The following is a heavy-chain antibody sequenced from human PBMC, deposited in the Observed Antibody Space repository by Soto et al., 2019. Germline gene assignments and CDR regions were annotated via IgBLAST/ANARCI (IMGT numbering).Heavy chain of an antibody. V-gene: IGHV3-48*01. D-gene: IGHD6-13*01. CDR3: ARDLAGGIPDY. CDR2: ISRSSSTI. Sequence: EVQLVESGGGLGQPGGSLRLSCVASGYTLSRYSMKWVRQAPGMGLEWVSYISRSSSTIYYADSVKGRFTISRDNAENSLYLQMNSLRAEDTSVYYCARDLAGGIPDYCGQGTRVTVSS. J-gene: IGHJ4*02. CDR1: GYTLSRYS.